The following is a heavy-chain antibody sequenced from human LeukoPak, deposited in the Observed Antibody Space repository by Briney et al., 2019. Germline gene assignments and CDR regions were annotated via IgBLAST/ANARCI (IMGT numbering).Heavy chain of an antibody. Sequence: MSSETLPLTCTVSGGSISSYYWSWIRQPAGKGLEWIGRIYTSGSTNYNPSLKSRVTMSVDTPKNQFSLKLSSVTAADTAVYYCARGIYYGSVYYFDYWGQGTLVTVSS. CDR2: IYTSGST. J-gene: IGHJ4*02. CDR3: ARGIYYGSVYYFDY. CDR1: GGSISSYY. D-gene: IGHD3-10*01. V-gene: IGHV4-4*07.